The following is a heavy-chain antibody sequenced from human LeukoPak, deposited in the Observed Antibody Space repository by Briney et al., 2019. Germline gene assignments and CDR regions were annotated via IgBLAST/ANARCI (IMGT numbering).Heavy chain of an antibody. CDR2: VQYTGTT. J-gene: IGHJ6*02. CDR3: AKGARGMDV. Sequence: PSETLSLTCTVCVGYVNSDGDFWGWIRQPPGTGLEWIAIVQYTGTTFYNPSLWSRITISVDPPKNLSSLKLNSVTAADTAVYYCAKGARGMDVWGQGTTVTVSS. CDR1: VGYVNSDGDF. V-gene: IGHV4-39*02.